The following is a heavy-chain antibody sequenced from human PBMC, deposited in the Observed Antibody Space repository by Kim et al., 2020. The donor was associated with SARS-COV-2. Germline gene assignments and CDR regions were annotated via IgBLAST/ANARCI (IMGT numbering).Heavy chain of an antibody. CDR1: GYSFTSYW. D-gene: IGHD5-12*01. V-gene: IGHV5-51*01. J-gene: IGHJ4*02. CDR2: IYPGDSDT. Sequence: GESLKISCKGSGYSFTSYWIGWVRQMPGKGLEWMGIIYPGDSDTRYSPSFQGQVTISADKSISTAYLQWSSLKASDTAMYYCARRGYSGYDFYYYFDYWGQGTLVTVSS. CDR3: ARRGYSGYDFYYYFDY.